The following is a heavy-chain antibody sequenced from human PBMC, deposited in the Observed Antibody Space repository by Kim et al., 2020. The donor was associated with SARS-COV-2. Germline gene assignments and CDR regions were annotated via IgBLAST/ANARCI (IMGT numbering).Heavy chain of an antibody. CDR1: GFTFSSYA. Sequence: GGSLRLSCAASGFTFSSYAMHWVRQAPGKGLEWVAVISYDGSNKYYADSVKGRFTISRDNSKNTLYLQMNSLRAEDTAVYYCAIGMQFVVYWGQGNLVTVSS. CDR3: AIGMQFVVY. V-gene: IGHV3-30-3*01. CDR2: ISYDGSNK. J-gene: IGHJ4*02. D-gene: IGHD2-8*01.